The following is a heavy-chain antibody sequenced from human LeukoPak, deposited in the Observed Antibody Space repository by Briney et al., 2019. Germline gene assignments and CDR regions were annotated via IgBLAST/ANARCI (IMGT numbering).Heavy chain of an antibody. J-gene: IGHJ3*02. V-gene: IGHV1-46*01. CDR1: GYTFTIYY. CDR2: INPSGGST. Sequence: ASVRVSCKASGYTFTIYYMHWVRQAPGQGLEWMGIINPSGGSTSYAQKFQGRVTMTRDMSTSTVYMELSSLRSEDTAVYYCAREGSGDYSNLGLNINPYDAFDIWGQGTMVTVSS. CDR3: AREGSGDYSNLGLNINPYDAFDI. D-gene: IGHD4-17*01.